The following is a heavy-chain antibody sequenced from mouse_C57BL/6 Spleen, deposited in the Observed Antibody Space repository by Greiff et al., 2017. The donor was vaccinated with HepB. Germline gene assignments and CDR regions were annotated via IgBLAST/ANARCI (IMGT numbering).Heavy chain of an antibody. D-gene: IGHD1-1*01. Sequence: EVQLQQFGPELVKPGASVKISCKASGYSFTDYNMNWVKQSNGKSLEWIGVINPNYGTTSYNQKFKDKATLTVDKSSSTAYMQLSSLTSEDSAVYYCARDYYGSPWFAYWGQGTLVTVSA. CDR1: GYSFTDYN. V-gene: IGHV1-39*01. J-gene: IGHJ3*01. CDR3: ARDYYGSPWFAY. CDR2: INPNYGTT.